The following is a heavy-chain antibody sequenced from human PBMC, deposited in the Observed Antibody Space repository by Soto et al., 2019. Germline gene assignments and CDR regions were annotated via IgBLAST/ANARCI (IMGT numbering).Heavy chain of an antibody. CDR2: ISGSGGIT. V-gene: IGHV3-23*01. Sequence: DVQLSESGGGLVQPGGSLRVSCAATGFTFISYAMSWARQAPGKGLEWVSTISGSGGITYYADSVKGRFTISRDNSKNTLYLQMNSLRAEDTAVYYCAKQHSSGWYPWFDPWGQGTLVTVSS. CDR1: GFTFISYA. CDR3: AKQHSSGWYPWFDP. J-gene: IGHJ5*02. D-gene: IGHD6-19*01.